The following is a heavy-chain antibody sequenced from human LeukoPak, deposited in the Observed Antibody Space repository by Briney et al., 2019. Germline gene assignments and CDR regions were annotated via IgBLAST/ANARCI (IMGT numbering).Heavy chain of an antibody. CDR2: ISASGGTT. J-gene: IGHJ5*02. D-gene: IGHD4-4*01. CDR3: AKGGPYSEFPFDP. Sequence: GGSLRLSCAASGFTFRTYDMSWVRQAPGKGLEWVSTISASGGTTYYADPVKSRFTISRDNSKSTLFLRMNSLRAEDTALYYCAKGGPYSEFPFDPWGQGTLVTVFS. CDR1: GFTFRTYD. V-gene: IGHV3-23*01.